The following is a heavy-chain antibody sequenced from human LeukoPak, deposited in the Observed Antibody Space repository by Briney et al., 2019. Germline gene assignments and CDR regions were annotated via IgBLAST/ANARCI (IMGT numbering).Heavy chain of an antibody. Sequence: PGGSLRLSCAMSGFTFSNSWMSWVRQAPGKGLEWVANIKQDGTEKYHVDSVKGRFTISRDNAKNSLYLQMDTLRAEDTAVYYCARGHGGAYDSVTATDDYMDVWGKGTTVTISS. V-gene: IGHV3-7*01. CDR3: ARGHGGAYDSVTATDDYMDV. D-gene: IGHD3-9*01. CDR1: GFTFSNSW. CDR2: IKQDGTEK. J-gene: IGHJ6*03.